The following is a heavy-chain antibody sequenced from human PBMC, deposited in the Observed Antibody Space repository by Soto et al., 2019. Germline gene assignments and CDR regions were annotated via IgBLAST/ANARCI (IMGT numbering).Heavy chain of an antibody. V-gene: IGHV1-18*04. CDR2: ISAYNGNT. CDR1: GYTVTSYG. CDR3: AREFYDYVWGSYRHGAGYFAY. D-gene: IGHD3-16*02. Sequence: AASVKVSCKASGYTVTSYGISWVRQAPGQGLGWMGWISAYNGNTNYAQKLQGRVTMTTDTSTSTAYMELRSLRSDDTAVYYCAREFYDYVWGSYRHGAGYFAYRGKGPLVTVSS. J-gene: IGHJ4*02.